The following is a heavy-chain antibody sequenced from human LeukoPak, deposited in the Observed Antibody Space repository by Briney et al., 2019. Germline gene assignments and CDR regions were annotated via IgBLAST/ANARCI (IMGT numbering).Heavy chain of an antibody. CDR3: ARGEYCGGDCSFDY. J-gene: IGHJ4*02. CDR1: GFTFSSYS. D-gene: IGHD2-21*02. Sequence: PGGSLRLSCAASGFTFSSYSMNWVRQAPGKGLEWVSYISSSSSTIYYADSVKGRFTISRDNAKNSLYLQMNSLRAEDTAVYYCARGEYCGGDCSFDYWGQGTLVTVSS. CDR2: ISSSSSTI. V-gene: IGHV3-48*04.